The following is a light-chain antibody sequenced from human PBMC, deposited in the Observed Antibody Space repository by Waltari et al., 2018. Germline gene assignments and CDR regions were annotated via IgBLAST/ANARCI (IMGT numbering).Light chain of an antibody. J-gene: IGKJ3*01. CDR2: AAS. CDR1: QSISNY. Sequence: DIQMTQSPSSLSAFVGDRVSITCRASQSISNYLNWYQQKPGKAPELLIYAASSLQSGVPSRFSGRRSGTDFTLTISSLQPEDLETYYCQQTYITPFTFGPGTKVAIK. V-gene: IGKV1-39*01. CDR3: QQTYITPFT.